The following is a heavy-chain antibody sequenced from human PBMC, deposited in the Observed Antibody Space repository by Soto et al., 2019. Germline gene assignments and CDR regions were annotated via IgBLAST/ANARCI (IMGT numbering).Heavy chain of an antibody. V-gene: IGHV1-69*01. CDR3: ARGSPYTSTWEGGGYYYYGMDV. Sequence: QVQLVQSGAEVEKPGSSVKVSCKASVGTFSSYAITWVRQAPGQGLDWMGGIIPMFGTTNFAQKFQGRVTLTADESTSTASMELSSLRSEDTAVYYCARGSPYTSTWEGGGYYYYGMDVWGQGTTVTVSS. D-gene: IGHD6-13*01. CDR1: VGTFSSYA. CDR2: IIPMFGTT. J-gene: IGHJ6*02.